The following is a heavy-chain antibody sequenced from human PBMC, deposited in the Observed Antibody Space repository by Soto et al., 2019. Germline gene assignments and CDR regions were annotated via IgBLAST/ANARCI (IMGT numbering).Heavy chain of an antibody. CDR3: ARGSVNIVATIRTYFDY. J-gene: IGHJ4*02. CDR1: GGSFSGYY. CDR2: INHSGST. D-gene: IGHD5-12*01. V-gene: IGHV4-34*01. Sequence: TSETLSLTCAVYGGSFSGYYWSWIRQPPGKGLEWIGEINHSGSTNYNPSLKSRVTISVDTSKNQFSLKLSSVTAADTAVYYCARGSVNIVATIRTYFDYWGQGTLVTVSS.